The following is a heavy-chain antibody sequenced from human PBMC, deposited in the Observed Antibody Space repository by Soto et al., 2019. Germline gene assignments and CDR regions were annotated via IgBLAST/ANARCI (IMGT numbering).Heavy chain of an antibody. CDR2: ISAYNGNT. CDR3: AGVGEQQLVRDFYYGMDV. J-gene: IGHJ6*02. D-gene: IGHD6-13*01. CDR1: GYTFTSYG. Sequence: ASVKVSCKASGYTFTSYGISWVRQAPGQGLEWMGWISAYNGNTNYAQKLQGRVTMTTDTSTSTAYMELRSLRTDDTAVVYCAGVGEQQLVRDFYYGMDVWGQGTTVTVSS. V-gene: IGHV1-18*01.